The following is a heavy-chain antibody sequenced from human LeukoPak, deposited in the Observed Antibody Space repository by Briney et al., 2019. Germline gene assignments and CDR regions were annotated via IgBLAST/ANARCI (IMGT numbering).Heavy chain of an antibody. D-gene: IGHD5-12*01. Sequence: SKTLSLTCTVSGGSISPYYWTWIRQSPGKALEWIGYIYYSGRTSYNPSLKSRVTMSVDTSKNQFSLQLSSVTAADTAVYFCARHVYSAYDSDYWGQGTLVTVSS. CDR1: GGSISPYY. CDR3: ARHVYSAYDSDY. V-gene: IGHV4-59*01. J-gene: IGHJ4*02. CDR2: IYYSGRT.